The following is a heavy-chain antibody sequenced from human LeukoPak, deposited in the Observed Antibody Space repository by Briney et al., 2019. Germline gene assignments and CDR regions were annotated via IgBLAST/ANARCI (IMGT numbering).Heavy chain of an antibody. Sequence: GGSLRLSCAASGFTFSSYGMHWVRQAPGKGLEWVAFIRYDGSNKYYADSVKGRFTISRDNSKNTLYLQMNSLRAEDTAVYYCAKDRRYLRWDYDAFDIWGQGTMVTVSS. D-gene: IGHD4-23*01. V-gene: IGHV3-30*02. CDR3: AKDRRYLRWDYDAFDI. CDR2: IRYDGSNK. J-gene: IGHJ3*02. CDR1: GFTFSSYG.